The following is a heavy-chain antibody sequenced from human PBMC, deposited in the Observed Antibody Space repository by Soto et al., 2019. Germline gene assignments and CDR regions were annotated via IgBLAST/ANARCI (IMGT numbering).Heavy chain of an antibody. CDR3: ARSTALVRQYFDS. V-gene: IGHV4-30-2*01. D-gene: IGHD5-18*01. CDR1: GGSISSSDYS. Sequence: QLQLQESGSGLVKPSRTLSLTCIVSGGSISSSDYSWNWIRQPPGKGLQWIGYISPSGTTYYNPSLKSRVTISLARSKNHFSLTLSSVTAADTAVYYCARSTALVRQYFDSWGQGTLVTVSS. CDR2: ISPSGTT. J-gene: IGHJ4*02.